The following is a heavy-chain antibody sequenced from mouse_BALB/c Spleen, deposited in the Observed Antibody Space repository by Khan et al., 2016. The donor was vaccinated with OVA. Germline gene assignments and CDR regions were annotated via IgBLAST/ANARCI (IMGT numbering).Heavy chain of an antibody. J-gene: IGHJ4*01. CDR1: GFTFSSYG. D-gene: IGHD2-3*01. CDR3: ARQPGYYEGSAMDY. CDR2: ISSGGSYT. V-gene: IGHV5-6*01. Sequence: EVELVESGGDLVKPGGSLKLSCAASGFTFSSYGMSWVRQTPDKRLEWVAAISSGGSYTYYPERLKGRFTISRDNAKKPLYLQMTSLKSEDTAMYYCARQPGYYEGSAMDYGGQGTSVTVSA.